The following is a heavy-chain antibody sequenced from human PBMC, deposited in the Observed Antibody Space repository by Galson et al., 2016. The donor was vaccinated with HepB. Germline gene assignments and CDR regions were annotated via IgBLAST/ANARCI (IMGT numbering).Heavy chain of an antibody. D-gene: IGHD1-26*01. CDR3: AKDPRPGAPGRIGHIDF. CDR2: ISGSGGSA. CDR1: GFTFSNYA. Sequence: SLRLSCAASGFTFSNYAMSWVHQAPGKGLEWVSAISGSGGSAYYADSVKGRFTISRDNSKNTLYLQMNSLRADDTALYYCAKDPRPGAPGRIGHIDFWGQGTLVTVSS. J-gene: IGHJ4*02. V-gene: IGHV3-23*01.